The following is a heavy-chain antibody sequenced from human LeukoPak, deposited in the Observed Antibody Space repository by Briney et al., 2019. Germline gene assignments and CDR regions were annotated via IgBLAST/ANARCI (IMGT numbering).Heavy chain of an antibody. Sequence: GGSLRLSCAASGFTFSSYEMNWVRQAPGKGLEWVSYISSSGSTIYYADSVKGRFTISRDNAKNSLYLQMNSLRAEDTAVYYCASQGYDSSGYYRSYPGSIDYWGQGTLVTVSS. V-gene: IGHV3-48*03. J-gene: IGHJ4*02. CDR1: GFTFSSYE. D-gene: IGHD3-22*01. CDR3: ASQGYDSSGYYRSYPGSIDY. CDR2: ISSSGSTI.